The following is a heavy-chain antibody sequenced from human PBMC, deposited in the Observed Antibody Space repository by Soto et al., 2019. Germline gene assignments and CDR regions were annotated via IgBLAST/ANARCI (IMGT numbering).Heavy chain of an antibody. CDR1: GGSISTYF. CDR2: IYYSGST. D-gene: IGHD2-15*01. J-gene: IGHJ5*02. Sequence: SETLSLTCTVSGGSISTYFWTWLRQPPGKGLEWIGYIYYSGSTNYNPSLKSRVTISVDTSKNQFSLRLNSVTAADTAVYYCAREYCSDNRCFGWFAPWGQGTLVTVSS. V-gene: IGHV4-59*12. CDR3: AREYCSDNRCFGWFAP.